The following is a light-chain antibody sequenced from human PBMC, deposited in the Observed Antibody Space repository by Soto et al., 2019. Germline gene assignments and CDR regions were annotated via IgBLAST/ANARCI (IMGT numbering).Light chain of an antibody. CDR2: NNN. CDR1: SSNIGAGYD. J-gene: IGLJ2*01. V-gene: IGLV1-40*01. CDR3: QSFDSSLSVV. Sequence: QSVLTQPPSVSGAPGQRVIISCTGSSSNIGAGYDVHWYQQLPGTAPKLLIYNNNNRPSGVPDRFSGSKSGTSASLAITGLQAEDEADYSCQSFDSSLSVVFGGGTKLTVL.